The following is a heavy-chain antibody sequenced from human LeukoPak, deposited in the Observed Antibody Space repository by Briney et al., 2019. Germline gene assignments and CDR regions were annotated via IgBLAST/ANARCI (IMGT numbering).Heavy chain of an antibody. CDR1: GFTFSSYS. Sequence: PGGSLRLSCAASGFTFSSYSMNWVRQAPGKGLEWVSSISSSGSYIYYADSVKGRFTISRDNAENSLHLQMNSLRAEDTAVYYCGKEGGSGWYSGWFDPWGQGTLVTVSS. CDR2: ISSSGSYI. CDR3: GKEGGSGWYSGWFDP. J-gene: IGHJ5*02. D-gene: IGHD6-19*01. V-gene: IGHV3-21*06.